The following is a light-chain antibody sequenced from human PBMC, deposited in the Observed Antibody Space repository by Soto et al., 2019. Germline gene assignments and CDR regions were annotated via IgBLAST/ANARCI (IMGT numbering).Light chain of an antibody. CDR3: QQLET. CDR1: QGISSY. J-gene: IGKJ3*01. V-gene: IGKV1-9*01. Sequence: DIQLTQSPSFLSASVGDRVTITCRASQGISSYLAWYQHKPGKAPKLLIYAASTLQSGVPSRFSGSGFGTEFTLTISSLQPEDFATYYCQQLETFGPGTKVDIK. CDR2: AAS.